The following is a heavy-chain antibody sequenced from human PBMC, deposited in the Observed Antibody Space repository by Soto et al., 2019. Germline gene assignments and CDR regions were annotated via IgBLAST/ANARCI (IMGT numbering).Heavy chain of an antibody. CDR3: ASESYGGEFAY. Sequence: QVQLVQSGAEEKKPGASVKVSCKASGYTFTSYAMHWVRQAPGQRLEWMGWINAGNGNTKYSQKFQGRVTITRDTAARTAYRDLSSLRSEDTAVYYCASESYGGEFAYWGQGTLVTVSS. CDR2: INAGNGNT. CDR1: GYTFTSYA. J-gene: IGHJ4*02. V-gene: IGHV1-3*05. D-gene: IGHD4-17*01.